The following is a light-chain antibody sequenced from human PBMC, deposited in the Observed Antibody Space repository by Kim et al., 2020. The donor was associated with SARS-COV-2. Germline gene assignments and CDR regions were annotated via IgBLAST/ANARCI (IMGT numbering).Light chain of an antibody. CDR2: GAT. Sequence: ASVEDTVTITCRASQRLSNALAWYQHKPGKAPNLLVYGATTLQSGVPSRFSGSGSGTEYTLTISSLQPEDLGTFYCQQSYGIPWTFGQGTKVDIK. CDR3: QQSYGIPWT. V-gene: IGKV1-NL1*01. J-gene: IGKJ1*01. CDR1: QRLSNA.